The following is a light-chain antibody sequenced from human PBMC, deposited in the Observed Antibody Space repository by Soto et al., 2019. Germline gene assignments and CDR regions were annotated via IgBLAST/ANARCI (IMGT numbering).Light chain of an antibody. J-gene: IGLJ1*01. CDR2: GVS. CDR1: RSDIGSYNY. Sequence: QSALTQPASVSGSPGQSITISCSGTRSDIGSYNYVAWYQQFPGKTPKILIYGVSNRPSGVSSRFPGSKSGNTASLTISGLQAEDEADYYCISYTGSSTSFVFGSGTKATVL. CDR3: ISYTGSSTSFV. V-gene: IGLV2-14*01.